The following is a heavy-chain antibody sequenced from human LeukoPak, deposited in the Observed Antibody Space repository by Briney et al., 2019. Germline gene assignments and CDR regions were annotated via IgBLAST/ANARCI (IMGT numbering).Heavy chain of an antibody. CDR3: AIFAFLFGEVNKWFEP. J-gene: IGHJ5*02. CDR2: IYPGDSDT. D-gene: IGHD3-16*01. V-gene: IGHV5-51*01. CDR1: GYNFTNLW. Sequence: GESLKISCKGSGYNFTNLWIGGVRQMPGKGLEGMGIIYPGDSDTRYSPSFQGQFTISAHKSIRTAYLQWSSLKASDTAMYYCAIFAFLFGEVNKWFEPWGQGTLVIVSS.